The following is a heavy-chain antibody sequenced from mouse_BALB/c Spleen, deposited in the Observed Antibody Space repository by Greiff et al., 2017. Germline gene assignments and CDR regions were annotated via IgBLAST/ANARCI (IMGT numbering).Heavy chain of an antibody. CDR1: GFTFSSYG. D-gene: IGHD1-1*01. J-gene: IGHJ1*01. Sequence: EVQVVESGGGLVQPGGSLKLSCAASGFTFSSYGMSWVRQTPDKRLELVATINSNGGSTYYPDSVKGRFTISRDNAKNTLYLQMSSLKSEDTAMYYCARRGVLRKMGYWYFDVWGAGTTVTVSS. CDR2: INSNGGST. V-gene: IGHV5-6-3*01. CDR3: ARRGVLRKMGYWYFDV.